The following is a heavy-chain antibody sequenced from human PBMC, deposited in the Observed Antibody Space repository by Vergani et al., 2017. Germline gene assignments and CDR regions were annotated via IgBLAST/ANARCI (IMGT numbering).Heavy chain of an antibody. V-gene: IGHV3-7*01. Sequence: EVQLVESGGGLVQPGGSLRLSCAASGFTFSSYWISWVRQAPGKGLEWVANIKQDGSEKYYVDSVKGRFTISRDNAKNSLYLQMNSLRAEDTAVYYCARDQYYDLAMDVWGKGTTVTVSS. CDR3: ARDQYYDLAMDV. J-gene: IGHJ6*04. CDR2: IKQDGSEK. CDR1: GFTFSSYW. D-gene: IGHD3-3*01.